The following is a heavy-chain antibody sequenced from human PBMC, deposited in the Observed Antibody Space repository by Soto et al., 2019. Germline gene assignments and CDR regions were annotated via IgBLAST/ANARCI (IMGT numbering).Heavy chain of an antibody. CDR2: IRNTPYGGTT. J-gene: IGHJ5*02. CDR1: GFRFSEHA. CDR3: SRGSFGYYGP. D-gene: IGHD2-2*03. Sequence: DVQLVESGGGLVAPGRSLRLSCNCSGFRFSEHAMTWVRQAPGQGLAWVGFIRNTPYGGTTDYAASVRGRFTISRDDSASIAYLQMNSLKTEDSGLYYCSRGSFGYYGPWGPGTLVTVSA. V-gene: IGHV3-49*04.